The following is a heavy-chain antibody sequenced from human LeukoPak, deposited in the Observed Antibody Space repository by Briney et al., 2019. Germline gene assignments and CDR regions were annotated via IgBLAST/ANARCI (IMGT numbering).Heavy chain of an antibody. CDR3: ASRPADTTWYGVFDY. V-gene: IGHV4-59*11. D-gene: IGHD3-10*01. CDR2: IFNTGNT. J-gene: IGHJ4*02. CDR1: GGSINSHY. Sequence: SETLSLTCSVSGGSINSHYWSWIRQPPGKRLEWIGYIFNTGNTNYNPSLASRVTMSVDTSRAQFFLRLSPVTAADTAIYFCASRPADTTWYGVFDYWSQGTLVTVSS.